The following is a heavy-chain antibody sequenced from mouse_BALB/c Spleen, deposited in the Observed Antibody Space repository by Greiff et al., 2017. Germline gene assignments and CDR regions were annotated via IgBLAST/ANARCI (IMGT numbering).Heavy chain of an antibody. V-gene: IGHV1S127*01. CDR2: IDPSDSET. D-gene: IGHD1-1*01. Sequence: VQLQQSGPQLVRPGASVKISCKASGYSFTSYWMHWVKQRPGQGLEWIGMIDPSDSETRLNQKFKDKATLTVDKSSSTAYMQLSSPTSEDSAVYYCARITTVVAYYFDYWSQGTTLTVSS. CDR3: ARITTVVAYYFDY. J-gene: IGHJ2*01. CDR1: GYSFTSYW.